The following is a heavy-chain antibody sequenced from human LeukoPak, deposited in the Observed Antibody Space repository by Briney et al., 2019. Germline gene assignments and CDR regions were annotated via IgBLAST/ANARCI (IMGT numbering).Heavy chain of an antibody. CDR3: AKAAQQLVQSYYYYMDV. D-gene: IGHD6-13*01. CDR2: IRYGGSNK. Sequence: GGSLRLSCAASGFTFSSYGMHWVRQAPGKGLEWVAFIRYGGSNKYYADSVKGRFTISRDNSKNTLYLQMNSLRAEDTAVYYCAKAAQQLVQSYYYYMDVWGKGTTVTISS. V-gene: IGHV3-30*02. CDR1: GFTFSSYG. J-gene: IGHJ6*03.